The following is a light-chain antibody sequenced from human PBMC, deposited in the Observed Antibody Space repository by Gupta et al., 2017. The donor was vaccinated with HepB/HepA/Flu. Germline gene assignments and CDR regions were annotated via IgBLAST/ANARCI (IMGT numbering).Light chain of an antibody. CDR1: SSNIGNNY. Sequence: QPVFTQPPSVSAAPGQKVTISCSGSSSNIGNNYVSWYQHLPGTAPKLLIYENKKRPSGIPDRFSGSKPGTSATLGITGLQTGDEADYYCGTWDSSLSAVVFGGGTKLTVL. CDR3: GTWDSSLSAVV. J-gene: IGLJ2*01. CDR2: ENK. V-gene: IGLV1-51*02.